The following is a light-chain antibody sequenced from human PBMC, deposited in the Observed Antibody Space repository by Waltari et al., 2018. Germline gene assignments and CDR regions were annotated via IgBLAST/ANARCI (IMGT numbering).Light chain of an antibody. Sequence: DIVLTQSPGTLSLFPGERATLSCRASQSVNNNYLAWYLQKPGQAPRLLIDGASSRAIGIPDRFSGSGSGTDFTLTISRLEPEDFAVFYCQQYGSPPLTFGGGTKVEIK. J-gene: IGKJ4*01. CDR2: GAS. CDR3: QQYGSPPLT. CDR1: QSVNNNY. V-gene: IGKV3-20*01.